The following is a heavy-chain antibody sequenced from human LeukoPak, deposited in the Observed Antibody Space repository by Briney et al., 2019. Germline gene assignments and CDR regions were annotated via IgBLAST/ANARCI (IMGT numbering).Heavy chain of an antibody. CDR2: MYYTGST. J-gene: IGHJ5*02. CDR1: GGSINSYY. D-gene: IGHD1-7*01. Sequence: SETLSLTCTVSGGSINSYYWSWLRQPPGKGLEWIGSMYYTGSTDYNPSLKSRVTISVDASKNHFSLRLRSVTAADTAVYYCARSRHAAGTRNWRFDPWGQGTLVTVSS. V-gene: IGHV4-59*12. CDR3: ARSRHAAGTRNWRFDP.